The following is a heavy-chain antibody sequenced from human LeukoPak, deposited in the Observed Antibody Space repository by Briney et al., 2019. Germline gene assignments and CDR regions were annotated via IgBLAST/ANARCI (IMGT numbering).Heavy chain of an antibody. CDR1: GFTFDDYA. D-gene: IGHD2-15*01. CDR2: TSWNSGSI. J-gene: IGHJ4*02. V-gene: IGHV3-9*01. CDR3: AKVYCSGGSCDGAFGY. Sequence: GGSLRLSCAASGFTFDDYAMHWVRQAPGKGLEWVSGTSWNSGSIGYADSVKGRFTISRDNAKNSLYLQMNSLRAEDTALYYCAKVYCSGGSCDGAFGYWGQGTLVTVSS.